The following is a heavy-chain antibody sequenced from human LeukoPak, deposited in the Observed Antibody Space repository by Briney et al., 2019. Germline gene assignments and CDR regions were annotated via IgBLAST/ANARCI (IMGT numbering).Heavy chain of an antibody. CDR3: AKDKATVAAKGPFDY. Sequence: GGSLRLSCAASEFIFSNYAMTRVRQAPGRGLEWVSSISGSGASTYYADSVKGRSTISRDNSKNTLYLQFSSPRAEDTAVYYCAKDKATVAAKGPFDYWGQGTLVTVSS. CDR1: EFIFSNYA. CDR2: ISGSGAST. D-gene: IGHD2-15*01. J-gene: IGHJ4*02. V-gene: IGHV3-23*01.